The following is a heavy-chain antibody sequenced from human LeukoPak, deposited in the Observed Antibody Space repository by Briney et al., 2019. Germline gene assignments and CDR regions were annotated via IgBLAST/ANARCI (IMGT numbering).Heavy chain of an antibody. CDR3: ARGPDEQWLVPFDY. J-gene: IGHJ4*02. CDR2: IYTSGST. Sequence: SQTLSLTCTVSGDSISRGNYYWSWIRQPAGKGLEWIGRIYTSGSTNYNPSLKSRITISVDTSKNQFSLKLSSVTAADTAVYYCARGPDEQWLVPFDYWGQGTLVTVSS. CDR1: GDSISRGNYY. V-gene: IGHV4-61*02. D-gene: IGHD6-19*01.